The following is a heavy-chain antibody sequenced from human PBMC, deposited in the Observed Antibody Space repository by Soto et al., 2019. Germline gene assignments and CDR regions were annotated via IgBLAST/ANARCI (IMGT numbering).Heavy chain of an antibody. J-gene: IGHJ5*02. Sequence: QVQLQESGPGLVKPSQTLSLTCTVSGGSISSGGYYWSWIRQHPGKGLEWIGYIYYSGSTYYNPSLKSRVTISVDTYKNQFSLKLSSVTAADTAVYYCARGYDFWSGSNNWFDPWGQGTLVTVSS. CDR1: GGSISSGGYY. CDR2: IYYSGST. V-gene: IGHV4-31*03. CDR3: ARGYDFWSGSNNWFDP. D-gene: IGHD3-3*01.